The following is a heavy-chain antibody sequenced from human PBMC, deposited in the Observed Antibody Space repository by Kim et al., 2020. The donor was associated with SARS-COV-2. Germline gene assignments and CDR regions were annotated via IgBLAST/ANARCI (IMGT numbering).Heavy chain of an antibody. J-gene: IGHJ4*02. V-gene: IGHV1-69*04. CDR2: IIPILGIA. CDR1: GGTFSSYA. Sequence: SVKVSCKASGGTFSSYAISWVRQAPGQGLEWMGRIIPILGIANYAQKFQGRVTITADKSTSTAYMELSSLRSEDTAVYYCAREGVGSSSWYVNWGQGTLVTVSS. D-gene: IGHD6-13*01. CDR3: AREGVGSSSWYVN.